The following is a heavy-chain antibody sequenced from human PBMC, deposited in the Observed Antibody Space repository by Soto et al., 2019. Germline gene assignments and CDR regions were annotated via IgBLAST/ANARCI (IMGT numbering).Heavy chain of an antibody. CDR1: GFTFRSYA. CDR2: ISYDGSNK. D-gene: IGHD2-2*02. V-gene: IGHV3-30-3*01. CDR3: AREMDCSSTSCYTDNYYGMDV. J-gene: IGHJ6*02. Sequence: ESGGGVVQPGRSLRLSCAASGFTFRSYAMHWVRQAPGKGLEWVAVISYDGSNKYYADSVKGPFTISRDNSKNTLYLQMNSRRAEDTAVYYCAREMDCSSTSCYTDNYYGMDVWGQGTTVTVSS.